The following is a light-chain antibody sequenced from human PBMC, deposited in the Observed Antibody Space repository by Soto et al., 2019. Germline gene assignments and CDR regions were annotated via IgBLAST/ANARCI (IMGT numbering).Light chain of an antibody. CDR2: DNN. Sequence: QSVLTQPPSVSAAPGQTITISCSGSSSNIGTNYVSWFQHLPGTAPKLLMYDNNKRPSGIPDRFSGSKSGTSATLGITGLQTGDEADYYCGTWDSSLSVYVFGTGTKLTVL. CDR1: SSNIGTNY. J-gene: IGLJ1*01. CDR3: GTWDSSLSVYV. V-gene: IGLV1-51*01.